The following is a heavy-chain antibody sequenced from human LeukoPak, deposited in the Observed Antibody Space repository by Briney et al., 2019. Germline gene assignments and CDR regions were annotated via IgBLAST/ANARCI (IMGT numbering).Heavy chain of an antibody. V-gene: IGHV4-39*01. CDR2: IYYSGST. J-gene: IGHJ6*03. Sequence: SETLSPTCTVSGGSISSSSYYWGWIRQPPGKGLEWIGSIYYSGSTYYNPSLKSRVTISVDTSKNQFSLKLSSVTAADTAVYYCARPIPGYYYYYMDVWGKGTTVTVSS. CDR3: ARPIPGYYYYYMDV. CDR1: GGSISSSSYY. D-gene: IGHD2-2*02.